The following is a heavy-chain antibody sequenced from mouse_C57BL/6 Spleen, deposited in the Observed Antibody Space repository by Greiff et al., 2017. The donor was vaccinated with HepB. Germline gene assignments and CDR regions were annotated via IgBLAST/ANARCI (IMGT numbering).Heavy chain of an antibody. V-gene: IGHV1-50*01. CDR3: ARGDYDAVNV. CDR1: GYTFTSYW. Sequence: QVQLQQSGAELVKPGASVKLSCKASGYTFTSYWMQWVKQRPGQGLEWIGEIDPSDSYTNYNQKFKGKATLTVDTSSSTAYMQLSSLTSEDSAVYYCARGDYDAVNVWGTGTTVTVSS. J-gene: IGHJ1*03. CDR2: IDPSDSYT. D-gene: IGHD2-4*01.